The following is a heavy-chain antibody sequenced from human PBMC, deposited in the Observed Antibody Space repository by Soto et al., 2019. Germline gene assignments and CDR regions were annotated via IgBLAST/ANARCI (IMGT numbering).Heavy chain of an antibody. CDR3: ARDSSSWYGYYYYGMDV. J-gene: IGHJ6*02. Sequence: SETLSLTCAVSGYSISSGYYWGWIRQPPGKGLEWIGSIYHSGSTYYNPSLKSRVTISVDTSKNQLSLKLSSVTAADTAVYYCARDSSSWYGYYYYGMDVWGQGTTVTVSS. CDR1: GYSISSGYY. CDR2: IYHSGST. V-gene: IGHV4-38-2*02. D-gene: IGHD6-13*01.